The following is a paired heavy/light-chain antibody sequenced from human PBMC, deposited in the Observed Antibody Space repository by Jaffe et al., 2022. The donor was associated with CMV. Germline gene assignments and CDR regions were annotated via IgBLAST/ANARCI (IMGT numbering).Light chain of an antibody. CDR2: DTS. Sequence: QAVVTQEPSLTVSPGGTVTLTCGSSTGAVTSGHYPYWFQQKPGQAPRTLIYDTSNKHSWTPARFSGSLLGGKAALTLSGAQPEDEAEYYCLLSYSGARPVFGGGTKLTVL. CDR1: TGAVTSGHY. CDR3: LLSYSGARPV. J-gene: IGLJ3*02. V-gene: IGLV7-46*01.
Heavy chain of an antibody. CDR2: ISGSGGST. J-gene: IGHJ6*02. Sequence: EVQLLESGGGLVQPGGSLRLSCAASGFTFSSYAMSWVRQAPGKGLEWVSAISGSGGSTYYADSVKGRFTISRDNSKNTLYLQMNSLRAEDTAVYYCAKVRVRVWTTGWYYYYYGMDVWGQGTTVTVSS. CDR3: AKVRVRVWTTGWYYYYYGMDV. D-gene: IGHD3-10*01. V-gene: IGHV3-23*01. CDR1: GFTFSSYA.